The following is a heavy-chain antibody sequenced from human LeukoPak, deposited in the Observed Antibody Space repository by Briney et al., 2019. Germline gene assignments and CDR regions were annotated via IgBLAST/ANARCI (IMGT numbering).Heavy chain of an antibody. CDR1: GFTFSSYA. V-gene: IGHV3-23*01. Sequence: GGSLRLSCAASGFTFSSYATSWVRQAPGKGLEWVSAISGSGGSTYYADSVKGRFTISRDNSKNTLYLQMNSLRAEDTAVYYCAKTILYSSSWSDWYFDLWGRGTLATVSS. CDR2: ISGSGGST. CDR3: AKTILYSSSWSDWYFDL. D-gene: IGHD6-13*01. J-gene: IGHJ2*01.